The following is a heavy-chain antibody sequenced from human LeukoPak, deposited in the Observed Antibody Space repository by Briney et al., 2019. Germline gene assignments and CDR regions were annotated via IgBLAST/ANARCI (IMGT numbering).Heavy chain of an antibody. CDR2: IGTAGDT. CDR1: GFTFSSYD. J-gene: IGHJ6*02. Sequence: GGSLRLSCAASGFTFSSYDMHWVRQATGKGLEWVSAIGTAGDTYYPGSVKGRFTISRENAKNSLYLQMNSLRAGDTAVYYCASGPGLYDPSYYYGMDVWGQGTTVTVSS. CDR3: ASGPGLYDPSYYYGMDV. D-gene: IGHD3-16*01. V-gene: IGHV3-13*01.